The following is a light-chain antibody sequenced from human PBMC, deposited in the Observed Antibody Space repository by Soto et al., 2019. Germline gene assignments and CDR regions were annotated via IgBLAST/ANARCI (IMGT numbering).Light chain of an antibody. V-gene: IGLV2-14*03. CDR1: SSDVGGYNF. J-gene: IGLJ1*01. CDR3: SSYTGSSSLLYV. CDR2: DVA. Sequence: QSALTQPASVSGSPGQSISISCTGTSSDVGGYNFVSWYQQRPGKAPKLIIYDVANRPSGISNRFSGSKSGNTASLTISGLQADDEAAYYCSSYTGSSSLLYVFGTGTKLTVL.